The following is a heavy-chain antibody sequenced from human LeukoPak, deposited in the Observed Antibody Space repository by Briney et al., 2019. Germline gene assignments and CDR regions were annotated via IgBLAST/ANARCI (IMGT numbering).Heavy chain of an antibody. V-gene: IGHV1-69*05. D-gene: IGHD5-18*01. CDR3: ARDRGYSYGLDY. CDR2: IIPIFGTA. CDR1: GGTFSSYA. Sequence: SVKVSCKASGGTFSSYAISWVRQVPGQGLEWMGGIIPIFGTANYAQKFQGRVTITTDESTSTAYMELNSLRSEDTAVYYCARDRGYSYGLDYWGQGTPVTVSS. J-gene: IGHJ4*02.